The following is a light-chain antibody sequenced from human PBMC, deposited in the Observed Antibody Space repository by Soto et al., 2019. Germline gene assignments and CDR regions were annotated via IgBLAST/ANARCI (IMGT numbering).Light chain of an antibody. J-gene: IGKJ4*01. CDR2: SSS. V-gene: IGKV3D-15*01. Sequence: EIVLTQSPGTLSLFPGERATLSCRASQSISDRHLAWYQQKAGQAPRLLIYSSSARPTGVPDRFSGSGSGTDFSLTISSLQSEDFGVYYCQQYNNWPRATFGGGTKVEIK. CDR1: QSISDRH. CDR3: QQYNNWPRAT.